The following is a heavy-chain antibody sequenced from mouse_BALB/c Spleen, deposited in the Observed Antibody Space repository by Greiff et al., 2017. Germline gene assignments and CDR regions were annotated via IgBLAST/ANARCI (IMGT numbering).Heavy chain of an antibody. CDR3: ARSKGPPYAMDY. D-gene: IGHD3-3*01. V-gene: IGHV5-17*02. J-gene: IGHJ4*01. CDR1: GFTFSSFG. CDR2: ISSGSSTI. Sequence: DVKLQESGGGLVQPGGSRKLSCAASGFTFSSFGMHWVRQAPEKGLEWVAYISSGSSTIYYADTVKGRFTISRDNPKNTLFLQMTSLRSEDTAMYYCARSKGPPYAMDYWGQGTSVTVSS.